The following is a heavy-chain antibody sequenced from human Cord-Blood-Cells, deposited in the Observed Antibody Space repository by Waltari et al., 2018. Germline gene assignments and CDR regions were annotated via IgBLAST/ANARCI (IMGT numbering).Heavy chain of an antibody. CDR3: ATDPAGNWNAFDI. Sequence: QVQLVQSGAEVKKPGASVKVSCKVSGYTITDLCMHWVRQAPGKGLEWMGGFDPEDGETIYAQKCQGRGTMTEDTSTDTAYMELSSLRSDDTAVYYCATDPAGNWNAFDIWGQGTMVTVSS. V-gene: IGHV1-24*01. J-gene: IGHJ3*02. CDR1: GYTITDLC. CDR2: FDPEDGET. D-gene: IGHD1-1*01.